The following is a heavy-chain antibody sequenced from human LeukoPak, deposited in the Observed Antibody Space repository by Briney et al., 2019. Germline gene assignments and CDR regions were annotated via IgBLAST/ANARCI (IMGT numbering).Heavy chain of an antibody. D-gene: IGHD1-26*01. CDR1: GFAFDDFA. CDR3: SRNGIVDFDY. CDR2: IRRRAYGGAA. J-gene: IGHJ4*02. Sequence: PGQSLRLSCTTSGFAFDDFAMSWVRQPAGKGLEWVGFIRRRAYGGAAEYAASVKGRFIISRDDSKGIAYLQMNSLKTEDTAVYYCSRNGIVDFDYWGQG. V-gene: IGHV3-49*04.